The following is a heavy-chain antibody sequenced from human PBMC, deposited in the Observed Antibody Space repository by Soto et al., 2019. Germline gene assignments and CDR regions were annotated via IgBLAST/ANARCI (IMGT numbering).Heavy chain of an antibody. CDR3: ARVTYGGRMGVAFDI. Sequence: ASVKVSCKASGYTFTGYYMHWVRQAPGQGLEWMGWINPNSGGTNYAQKFQGRVTMTRDTSISTAYMELSRLRSDDTAVYYCARVTYGGRMGVAFDIWGQGTMVTVSS. CDR2: INPNSGGT. V-gene: IGHV1-2*02. J-gene: IGHJ3*02. CDR1: GYTFTGYY. D-gene: IGHD4-17*01.